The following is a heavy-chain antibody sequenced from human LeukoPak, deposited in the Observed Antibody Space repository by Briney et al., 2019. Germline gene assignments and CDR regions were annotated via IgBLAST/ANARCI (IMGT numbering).Heavy chain of an antibody. D-gene: IGHD6-13*01. Sequence: SVKVSCKASGGTFSSYAISWVRQAPGQGLEWMGGIIPIFGTANYAQKFQGRVTITADESTSTAYMELSSLRSDDTAVYYCARGPYSSSWYWVYWGQGTLVTVSS. CDR2: IIPIFGTA. V-gene: IGHV1-69*13. CDR1: GGTFSSYA. CDR3: ARGPYSSSWYWVY. J-gene: IGHJ4*02.